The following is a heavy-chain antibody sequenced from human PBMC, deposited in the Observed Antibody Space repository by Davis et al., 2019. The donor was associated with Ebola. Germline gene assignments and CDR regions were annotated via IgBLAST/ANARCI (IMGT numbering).Heavy chain of an antibody. CDR1: GGSISSYY. Sequence: PSETLSLTCTVSGGSISSYYWSWIRQPPGKGLEWIGYIYYSGSTNYNPSLKSRVTISVDTSKNQFSLKLSSVTAADTAVYYCAREIAAAGSWFDPWGQGTLVTVSS. CDR3: AREIAAAGSWFDP. J-gene: IGHJ5*02. D-gene: IGHD6-13*01. CDR2: IYYSGST. V-gene: IGHV4-59*01.